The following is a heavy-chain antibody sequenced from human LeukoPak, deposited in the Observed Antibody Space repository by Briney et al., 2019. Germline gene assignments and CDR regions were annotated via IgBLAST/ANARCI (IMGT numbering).Heavy chain of an antibody. Sequence: PSETLSLTCAVYGGSFSGYYWSWIRQPPGKGLEWIGEINHSGSTNYNPSLKSRVTISVDTSKNQFSLKLSSVTAADTAVYYCAREAFTYYYDSSGYYSYYYCYYMDVWGKGTTVTVSS. V-gene: IGHV4-34*01. D-gene: IGHD3-22*01. CDR2: INHSGST. J-gene: IGHJ6*03. CDR3: AREAFTYYYDSSGYYSYYYCYYMDV. CDR1: GGSFSGYY.